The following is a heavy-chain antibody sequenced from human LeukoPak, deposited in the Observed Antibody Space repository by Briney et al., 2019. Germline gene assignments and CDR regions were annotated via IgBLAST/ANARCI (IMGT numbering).Heavy chain of an antibody. J-gene: IGHJ4*02. CDR1: GFTFSTYW. Sequence: GGSLRLSCAASGFTFSTYWMTWVRQAPGKGPEWVANIKEDGSATYYVDSVKGRFTISRDNDKKSLYLQMNSLRAEDTAVYYCARDSPGYLAYDSWGQGTLVTVSS. CDR2: IKEDGSAT. CDR3: ARDSPGYLAYDS. D-gene: IGHD1-1*01. V-gene: IGHV3-7*04.